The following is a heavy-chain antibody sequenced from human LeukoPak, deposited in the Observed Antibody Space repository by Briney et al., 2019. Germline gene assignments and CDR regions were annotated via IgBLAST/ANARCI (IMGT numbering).Heavy chain of an antibody. CDR3: ARDFRLPRPGYYYGMDV. J-gene: IGHJ6*02. V-gene: IGHV1-2*02. CDR1: GYTFTGYY. CDR2: INPNSGGT. D-gene: IGHD6-6*01. Sequence: ASVKVSCKASGYTFTGYYMHWVRQAPGQGLEWMGWINPNSGGTNYVQKFQGRVTMTRDTSISTAYMELSRLRSDDTAVYYCARDFRLPRPGYYYGMDVWGQGTTVTVSS.